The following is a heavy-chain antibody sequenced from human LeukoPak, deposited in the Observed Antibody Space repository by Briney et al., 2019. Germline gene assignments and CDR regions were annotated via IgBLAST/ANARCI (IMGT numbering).Heavy chain of an antibody. Sequence: GGSLRLSCAASGFTVSSNYMSWVRQAPGKGLEWVSVIFSGGSTYYADSVKGRFTISRDNSKNTLYPQMNSLRAEDTAVYYCAKDGEARGFDFDFWGQGTLVTVSS. CDR2: IFSGGST. D-gene: IGHD3-10*01. J-gene: IGHJ4*02. CDR3: AKDGEARGFDFDF. CDR1: GFTVSSNY. V-gene: IGHV3-53*01.